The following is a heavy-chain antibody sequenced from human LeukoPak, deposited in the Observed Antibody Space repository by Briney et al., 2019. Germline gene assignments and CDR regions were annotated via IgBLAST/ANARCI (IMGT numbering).Heavy chain of an antibody. Sequence: GASVKVSCKTSGYTFTNYGITWVRQAAGQGLEWMGWISGYNGNTNYGQKFQDRVTVTTDTSTSTAYLELRSLRSDDTAVYYCARGWNGHFDYWGQGTLVTVSS. CDR1: GYTFTNYG. D-gene: IGHD1-1*01. J-gene: IGHJ4*02. CDR2: ISGYNGNT. CDR3: ARGWNGHFDY. V-gene: IGHV1-18*01.